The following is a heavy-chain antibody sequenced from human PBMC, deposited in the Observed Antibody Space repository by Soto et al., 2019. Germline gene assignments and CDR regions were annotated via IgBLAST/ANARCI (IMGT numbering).Heavy chain of an antibody. CDR1: GFTVSSNY. V-gene: IGHV3-53*05. J-gene: IGHJ4*02. D-gene: IGHD3-22*01. CDR3: ARVGTDSSGYYVDY. Sequence: GGSLRLSCAASGFTVSSNYMSWVRQAPGKGLEWVSVIYSGGSTYYADSVKGRFTISRDNSKNTLYLQMNSLRSEDTAVYYCARVGTDSSGYYVDYWGQGTLVTVSS. CDR2: IYSGGST.